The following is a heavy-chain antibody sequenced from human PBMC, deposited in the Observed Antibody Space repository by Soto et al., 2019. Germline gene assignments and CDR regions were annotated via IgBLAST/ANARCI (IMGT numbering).Heavy chain of an antibody. V-gene: IGHV1-2*02. Sequence: ASVKVSCKASGYTFTGYYMHWVRQAPGQGLEWMGWINPNSGGTNYAQKFQGRVTMTRDTSISTAYMELSRLRSDDTAVYYCASLGYCSSTSCYTGDAYYYGMDVWGQGTTVTVSS. J-gene: IGHJ6*02. CDR2: INPNSGGT. CDR3: ASLGYCSSTSCYTGDAYYYGMDV. D-gene: IGHD2-2*02. CDR1: GYTFTGYY.